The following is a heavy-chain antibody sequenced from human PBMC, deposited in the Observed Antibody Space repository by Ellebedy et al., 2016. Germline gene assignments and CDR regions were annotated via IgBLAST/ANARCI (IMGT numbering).Heavy chain of an antibody. CDR1: GYTFTTFS. CDR2: VNTFSGNT. D-gene: IGHD3-10*01. J-gene: IGHJ4*02. Sequence: ASVKVSXKASGYTFTTFSITWVRQVPGQGLEWMGFVNTFSGNTKFAQKFQGRVSMTTDSSTHTAYMDLRSLRSDDTAMYYCAKTSGWGYGENWGQGTPVTVS. CDR3: AKTSGWGYGEN. V-gene: IGHV1-18*04.